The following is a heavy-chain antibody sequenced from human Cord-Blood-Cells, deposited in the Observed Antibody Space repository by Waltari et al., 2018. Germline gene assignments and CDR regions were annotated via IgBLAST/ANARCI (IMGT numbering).Heavy chain of an antibody. CDR1: GYSISSGYY. CDR3: ASIAARDAFDI. D-gene: IGHD6-6*01. J-gene: IGHJ3*02. V-gene: IGHV4-38-2*02. CDR2: IYHSGST. Sequence: QVQLQESGPGLVKPSETLSLTCTVSGYSISSGYYWGWIRQPPGKGLEWIGSIYHSGSTHYNPSLKSRVTISVDTSKNQFSLKLSSVTAADTAVYYCASIAARDAFDIWGQGTMVTVSS.